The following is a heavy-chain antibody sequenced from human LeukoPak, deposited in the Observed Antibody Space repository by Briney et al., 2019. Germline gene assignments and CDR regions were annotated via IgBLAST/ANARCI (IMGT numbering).Heavy chain of an antibody. CDR3: ARTVSSGWGPKFDY. D-gene: IGHD6-19*01. J-gene: IGHJ4*02. V-gene: IGHV4-38-2*02. Sequence: SETLSLTCIVSGYSISSGYCWGWIRQPPGKGLEWIVSIYHSGSIYHSGSTSHNPSLKSRVTISVDTSENQFSLKLSSVTAADTAVYYCARTVSSGWGPKFDYWGQGTLVTVSS. CDR1: GYSISSGYC. CDR2: IYHSGST.